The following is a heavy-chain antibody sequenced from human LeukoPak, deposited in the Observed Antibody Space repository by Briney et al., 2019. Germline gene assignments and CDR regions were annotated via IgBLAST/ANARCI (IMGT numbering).Heavy chain of an antibody. CDR1: GFTFSSYG. Sequence: GRSLRLYCAASGFTFSSYGMHWVRQAPGKGLEWVAVIWYDGSNKYYADSVKGRFTISRDNSKNTLYLQMNSLRAEDTAVYYCARDGSGDYFDYWGQGTLVTVSS. CDR3: ARDGSGDYFDY. J-gene: IGHJ4*02. CDR2: IWYDGSNK. D-gene: IGHD3-10*01. V-gene: IGHV3-33*01.